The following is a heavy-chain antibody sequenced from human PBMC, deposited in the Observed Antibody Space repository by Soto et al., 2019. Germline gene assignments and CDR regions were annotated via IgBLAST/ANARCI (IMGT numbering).Heavy chain of an antibody. V-gene: IGHV3-13*05. CDR3: ARAYSGRLPRRADYYYAMDV. D-gene: IGHD2-15*01. CDR1: AFTLSAYD. J-gene: IGHJ6*02. Sequence: PGGPLSLSFAASAFTLSAYDMHWVRQPNGKGLEWVSALGAADDPYYLGSVKGRFTISRENAKNSLYLQMNNLRAGDTAVYYCARAYSGRLPRRADYYYAMDVWGQGTTVTVSS. CDR2: LGAADDP.